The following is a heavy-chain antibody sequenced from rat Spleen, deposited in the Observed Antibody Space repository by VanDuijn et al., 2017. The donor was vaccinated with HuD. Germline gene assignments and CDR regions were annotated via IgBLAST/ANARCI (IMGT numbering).Heavy chain of an antibody. CDR2: IWAGGGT. CDR1: GFSLTSYH. CDR3: ARYYYSGDVMDA. J-gene: IGHJ4*01. D-gene: IGHD1-1*01. Sequence: QVQLKESGPGLVQPSQTLSLTCTVSGFSLTSYHVSWVRQPPGKSLVWMGTIWAGGGTNYNSAVQSRLSISRDTSKSQVFLKMNSLQTEDTATYYCARYYYSGDVMDAWGQGASVTVSS. V-gene: IGHV2-13*01.